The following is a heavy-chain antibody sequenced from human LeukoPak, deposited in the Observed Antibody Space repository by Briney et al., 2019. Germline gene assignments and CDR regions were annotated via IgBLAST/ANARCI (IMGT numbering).Heavy chain of an antibody. D-gene: IGHD6-13*01. Sequence: SETLSLTCTVSGGSISSYYWSWIRQPAGKGLEWIGSIYYSGSTYYNPSLKSRVTISVDTSKNQFSLKLSSVTAADTAVYYCSAARTYYYYGMDVWGQGTTVTVSS. CDR2: IYYSGST. CDR3: SAARTYYYYGMDV. V-gene: IGHV4-59*05. J-gene: IGHJ6*02. CDR1: GGSISSYY.